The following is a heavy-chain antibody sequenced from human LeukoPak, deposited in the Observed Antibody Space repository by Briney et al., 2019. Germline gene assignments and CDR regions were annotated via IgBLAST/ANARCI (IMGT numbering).Heavy chain of an antibody. CDR1: GGSISSGDYY. Sequence: SETLPLTCTVSGGSISSGDYYWSWLRQPPGKGLEWLVYIYYSGSTYYNPSLKSRVTISVDTSKNQFSLKLSSVTAADTAVYYCARILSVDTAMVTGPHWFDPWGQGTLVTVSS. V-gene: IGHV4-30-4*01. CDR2: IYYSGST. J-gene: IGHJ5*02. CDR3: ARILSVDTAMVTGPHWFDP. D-gene: IGHD5-18*01.